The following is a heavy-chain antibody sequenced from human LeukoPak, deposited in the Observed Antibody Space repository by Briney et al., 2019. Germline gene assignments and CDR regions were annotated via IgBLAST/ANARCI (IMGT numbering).Heavy chain of an antibody. J-gene: IGHJ5*02. D-gene: IGHD6-13*01. CDR2: ICAYNGDT. Sequence: ASVKVSCKASVYTFTSYGISWVRQAPGQGLEWMGWICAYNGDTNYAQNSKGRVTMTTDTSTTTASMELRSLRSDDTAVYYCARDFASSSWWYLFDPWGQGTLVTVSS. CDR3: ARDFASSSWWYLFDP. V-gene: IGHV1-18*01. CDR1: VYTFTSYG.